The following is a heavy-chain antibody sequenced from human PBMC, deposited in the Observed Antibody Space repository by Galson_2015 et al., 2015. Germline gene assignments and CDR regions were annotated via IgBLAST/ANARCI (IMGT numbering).Heavy chain of an antibody. Sequence: ETLSLTCAVYGGSFSGYYWSWIRQPPGKGLEWIGEINHSGSTNYNPSLKSRVTISVDTSKNQFSLKLSSVTAADTAVYYCARSITMVRGGPLNYWGQGTLVTVSS. V-gene: IGHV4-34*01. J-gene: IGHJ4*02. CDR2: INHSGST. CDR3: ARSITMVRGGPLNY. D-gene: IGHD3-10*01. CDR1: GGSFSGYY.